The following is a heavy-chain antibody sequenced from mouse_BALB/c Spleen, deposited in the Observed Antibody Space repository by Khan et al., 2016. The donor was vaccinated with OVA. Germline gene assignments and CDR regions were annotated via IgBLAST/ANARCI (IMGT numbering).Heavy chain of an antibody. CDR2: IFPGTGTT. CDR3: ARGYFGNYEFVY. J-gene: IGHJ3*01. V-gene: IGHV1S132*01. Sequence: QVRLQQSGAEVVKPGASVKLSCKTTGYIFTSYWIQWIEQRPGQGLGWIGQIFPGTGTTYYNENFKGKATLTVDTSSSTAYMQLSSLTSEDSAVYFCARGYFGNYEFVYWGQGTLVTVSP. CDR1: GYIFTSYW. D-gene: IGHD2-1*01.